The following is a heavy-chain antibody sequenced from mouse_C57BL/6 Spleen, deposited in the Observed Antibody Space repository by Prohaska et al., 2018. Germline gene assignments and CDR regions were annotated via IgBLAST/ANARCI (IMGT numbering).Heavy chain of an antibody. J-gene: IGHJ1*03. CDR1: GIDFSRYW. CDR3: ASPNRDSSFDL. CDR2: INPDSSII. D-gene: IGHD6-1*01. Sequence: EVKLLQSGGGLVQPGGSLKLSCAASGIDFSRYWMSWVRRATGKGLEWIGEINPDSSIINYVPYLKDKFIISRDNAKNTLYLQMSKVRSEDTALYHCASPNRDSSFDLWGTWTTVTVSS. V-gene: IGHV4-1*01.